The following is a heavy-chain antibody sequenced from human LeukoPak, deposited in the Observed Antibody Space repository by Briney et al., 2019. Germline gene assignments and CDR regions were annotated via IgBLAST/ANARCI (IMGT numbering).Heavy chain of an antibody. V-gene: IGHV3-64D*06. CDR1: GFTSSSYA. D-gene: IGHD3-10*01. Sequence: GPLRLSCSASGFTSSSYAMHWVRQAPGKGLEYVSAISSDGGSTYYADSVKGRFTISRDNSKNTLYLQMSSLRAEDTAVYYCVKEKPYGSGSYYRRFDYWGQGTLVTVSS. CDR2: ISSDGGST. J-gene: IGHJ4*02. CDR3: VKEKPYGSGSYYRRFDY.